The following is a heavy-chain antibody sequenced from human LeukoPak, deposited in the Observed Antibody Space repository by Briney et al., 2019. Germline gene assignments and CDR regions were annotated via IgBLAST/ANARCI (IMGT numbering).Heavy chain of an antibody. J-gene: IGHJ6*02. CDR1: GFTVSSNY. D-gene: IGHD2-15*01. CDR2: ISSSSSYI. V-gene: IGHV3-21*01. CDR3: AGICSGGSCSYGMDV. Sequence: GGSLRLSCVVSGFTVSSNYMTWVRQAPGKGLEWVSSISSSSSYIYYADSVKGRFTISRDNAKNSLYLQMNSLRAEDTAVYYCAGICSGGSCSYGMDVWGQGTTVTVSS.